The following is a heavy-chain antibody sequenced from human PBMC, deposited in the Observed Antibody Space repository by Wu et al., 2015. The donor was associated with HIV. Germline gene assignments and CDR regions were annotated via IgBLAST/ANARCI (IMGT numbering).Heavy chain of an antibody. Sequence: QVQLVQSGAEMKKPGASVKVSCTASGYTFTAYNVHWVRQVPGQGLEWMGNINANSGRTKYAENFQGRVAMTRDTSVNTVYMELKTLRYDDTAVYFCARGDRFYDILTGYSKNWFDPGAREPWSASPX. D-gene: IGHD3-9*01. J-gene: IGHJ5*02. CDR1: GYTFTAYN. V-gene: IGHV1-2*02. CDR2: INANSGRT. CDR3: ARGDRFYDILTGYSKNWFDP.